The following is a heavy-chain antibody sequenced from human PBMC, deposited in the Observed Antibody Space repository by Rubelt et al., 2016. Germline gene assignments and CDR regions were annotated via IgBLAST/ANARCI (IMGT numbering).Heavy chain of an antibody. CDR3: ASGLTTKYYFDY. Sequence: EVQLVESGGGLVQPGRSLRLSCAASGSTFSSYGMHWVRQAPGKGLEWVSVIYTGGSTYYADSVKGRFTISRDNSENTLSLQMNSLRAEDTAVYYCASGLTTKYYFDYRGQGTLVTVSS. CDR2: IYTGGST. D-gene: IGHD4/OR15-4a*01. J-gene: IGHJ4*02. V-gene: IGHV3-66*01. CDR1: GSTFSSYG.